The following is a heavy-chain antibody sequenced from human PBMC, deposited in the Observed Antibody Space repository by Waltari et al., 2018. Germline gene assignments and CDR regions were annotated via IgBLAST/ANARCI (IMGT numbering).Heavy chain of an antibody. J-gene: IGHJ4*02. Sequence: QLHLQLSGPGLVKLSETLSLTCAVSVTFVTTTNYFWGWIRQPPGKGLEWIGRIYFTGSTDYNPSLKSRVTISIDTSTNQFSLNLRSVTAADTAVYYCARGIWQQLAHFDSWGQGTLVTVSS. D-gene: IGHD6-13*01. V-gene: IGHV4-39*01. CDR2: IYFTGST. CDR3: ARGIWQQLAHFDS. CDR1: VTFVTTTNYF.